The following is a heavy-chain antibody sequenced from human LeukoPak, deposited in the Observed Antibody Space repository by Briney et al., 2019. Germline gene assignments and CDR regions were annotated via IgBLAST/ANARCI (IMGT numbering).Heavy chain of an antibody. CDR3: ARYRGTDVMDV. CDR1: GFTFSSYG. J-gene: IGHJ6*02. V-gene: IGHV3-33*01. D-gene: IGHD3/OR15-3a*01. CDR2: IWYDGSNK. Sequence: GRSLRLSCAASGFTFSSYGMHWVRQAPGKGLEWVAVIWYDGSNKYYADSVKGRFTISRDNSKNTLYLQMNSLRAEDTAVYYCARYRGTDVMDVWGQGTTVTVSS.